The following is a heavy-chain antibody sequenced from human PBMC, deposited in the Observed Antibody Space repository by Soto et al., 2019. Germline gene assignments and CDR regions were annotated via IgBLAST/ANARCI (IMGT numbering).Heavy chain of an antibody. CDR3: ARDLLVDDYAFDM. V-gene: IGHV1-18*01. Sequence: QVHLVQSGAEVKKPGASMKVSCKASGYTFTSYGITWMRQAPGQGLEWMGRIRPYNGNTKYAPNFQGRVTTTADTSTTTAYMELRSLRSDDTAVYYCARDLLVDDYAFDMWGQGTMVTVSS. D-gene: IGHD2-15*01. CDR1: GYTFTSYG. J-gene: IGHJ3*02. CDR2: IRPYNGNT.